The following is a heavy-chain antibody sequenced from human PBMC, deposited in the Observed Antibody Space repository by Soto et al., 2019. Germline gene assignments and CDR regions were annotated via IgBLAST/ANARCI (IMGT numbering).Heavy chain of an antibody. CDR1: GYTFTSYA. D-gene: IGHD2-21*02. J-gene: IGHJ4*02. CDR3: ARSIVVVTALDY. CDR2: INAGNGNT. Sequence: QVQLVQSGAEEKKPGASVKVSCKASGYTFTSYAMHWVRQAPGQRLEWMGWINAGNGNTKYSQKFQGRVTITRDTSASTAYRELSSLRSEDTAVYYSARSIVVVTALDYWGQGTLVTVSS. V-gene: IGHV1-3*05.